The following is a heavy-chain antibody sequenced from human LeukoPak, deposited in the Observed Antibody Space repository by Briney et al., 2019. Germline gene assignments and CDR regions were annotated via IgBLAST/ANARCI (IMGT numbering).Heavy chain of an antibody. CDR3: ARTRMKNYYDSSGYYPGRAFDI. D-gene: IGHD3-22*01. Sequence: SETLSLTCAVYGGSFSGYYWSWIRQPPGKGLEWIGYIYYSGSTNYNPSLKRRVTISVDTSKTQFSLKLSSVPAADTAVYYCARTRMKNYYDSSGYYPGRAFDIWGQGTMVTVSS. CDR2: IYYSGST. J-gene: IGHJ3*02. V-gene: IGHV4-59*08. CDR1: GGSFSGYY.